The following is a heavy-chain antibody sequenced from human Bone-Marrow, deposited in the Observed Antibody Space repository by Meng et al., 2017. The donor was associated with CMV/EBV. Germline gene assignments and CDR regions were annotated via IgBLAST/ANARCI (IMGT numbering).Heavy chain of an antibody. Sequence: SEPLSLTCAVYGGSFSGYYWSWIRQPPGKGLEWIGEINHNGSTNYNPSLKSRVTISVDTSKNQFSLKLSSVTAADTAVYYCARARSSSFGQFDHWGQGTMVTVSS. J-gene: IGHJ5*02. CDR2: INHNGST. CDR1: GGSFSGYY. V-gene: IGHV4-34*01. D-gene: IGHD6-6*01. CDR3: ARARSSSFGQFDH.